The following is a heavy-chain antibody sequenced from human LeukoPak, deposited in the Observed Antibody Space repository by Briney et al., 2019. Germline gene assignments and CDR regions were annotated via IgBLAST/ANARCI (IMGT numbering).Heavy chain of an antibody. V-gene: IGHV4-38-2*02. CDR3: ARALRSGSNYFFYGMDV. Sequence: PSETLSLTCTVSGYSINGGYFWGWIRQPPGKGLEYIGTIFHSGTTYYNPSVKSRVTISLDTSTNDFSLKLSSVTAADTAVYYCARALRSGSNYFFYGMDVWGKGTTVTVSS. CDR2: IFHSGTT. J-gene: IGHJ6*04. D-gene: IGHD3-10*01. CDR1: GYSINGGYF.